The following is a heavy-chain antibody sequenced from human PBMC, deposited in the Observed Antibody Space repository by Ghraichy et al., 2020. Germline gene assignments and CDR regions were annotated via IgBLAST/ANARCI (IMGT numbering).Heavy chain of an antibody. CDR1: GFSFSSYV. Sequence: LSLTCEASGFSFSSYVMNWVRQAPGKGLEWVSSISGSGDNTHYADSVKGRFTVSRDNSKNTMYLQMNSLEVEDTAVYFCAKEGSIYVGGYLDFWGQGTRLTVS. V-gene: IGHV3-23*01. D-gene: IGHD5-12*01. CDR2: ISGSGDNT. J-gene: IGHJ4*02. CDR3: AKEGSIYVGGYLDF.